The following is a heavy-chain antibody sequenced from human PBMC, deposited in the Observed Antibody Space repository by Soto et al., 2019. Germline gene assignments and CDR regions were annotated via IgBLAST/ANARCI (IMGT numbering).Heavy chain of an antibody. J-gene: IGHJ6*02. Sequence: SVKVSCKASGGTFSSYAISWVRQAPGQGLEWMGGIIPIFGTANYAQKFQGRVTITADESTSTAYMELSSLRSEDTAVYYCASEVYSSGWPTYYYYYGMDVWGQGTTVTVSS. CDR1: GGTFSSYA. CDR3: ASEVYSSGWPTYYYYYGMDV. V-gene: IGHV1-69*13. CDR2: IIPIFGTA. D-gene: IGHD6-19*01.